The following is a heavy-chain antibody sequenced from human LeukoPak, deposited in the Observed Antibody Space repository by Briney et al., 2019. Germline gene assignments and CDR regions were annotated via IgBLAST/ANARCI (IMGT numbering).Heavy chain of an antibody. Sequence: CGPTPAKPTQTLTPSCTFSGSALSTTGVGGGWIRQPPGKALEWLALIYWDDDKRYRPSLKGKLTITKDTSKSQVVLKMSIIDPVDTGTYYCVHSSSSSSYELAYWGQGTLVTVSS. CDR1: GSALSTTGVG. V-gene: IGHV2-5*02. CDR3: VHSSSSSSYELAY. D-gene: IGHD6-6*01. J-gene: IGHJ4*02. CDR2: IYWDDDK.